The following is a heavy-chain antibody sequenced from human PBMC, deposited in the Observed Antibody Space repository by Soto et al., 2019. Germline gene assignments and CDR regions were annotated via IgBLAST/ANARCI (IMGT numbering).Heavy chain of an antibody. J-gene: IGHJ5*02. Sequence: ASVKVSCKXSGYTFTGYFIHWVRQAPGQGLGWMGWINPNSGATKYAQKFQGRVTMTRDTSISTAYMELTLLRSDDTAIYYCARGGGTILAPLPWGEGTLVTVSS. D-gene: IGHD3-3*01. V-gene: IGHV1-2*02. CDR3: ARGGGTILAPLP. CDR2: INPNSGAT. CDR1: GYTFTGYF.